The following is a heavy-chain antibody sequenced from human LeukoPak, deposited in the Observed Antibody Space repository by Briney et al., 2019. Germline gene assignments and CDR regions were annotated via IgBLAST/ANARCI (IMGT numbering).Heavy chain of an antibody. V-gene: IGHV3-21*01. CDR2: ITSSSTSI. CDR3: ARDRDSSASQMSY. J-gene: IGHJ4*02. CDR1: GFTFHTYS. D-gene: IGHD3-22*01. Sequence: PGGSLRLSCAASGFTFHTYSMNWLRQAPGKGLEWVSSITSSSTSIYYADSVKGRFTISRDNAKNSLYLQMNSLRAEDTAVYYCARDRDSSASQMSYWGQGTLVTVSS.